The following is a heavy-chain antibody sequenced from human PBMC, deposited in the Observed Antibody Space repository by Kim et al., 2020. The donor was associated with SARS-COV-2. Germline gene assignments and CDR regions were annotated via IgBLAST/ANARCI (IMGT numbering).Heavy chain of an antibody. V-gene: IGHV4-39*02. CDR2: SYYSGST. J-gene: IGHJ4*02. Sequence: SETLSLTCTVSGVSISSSSYYWGWIRQPQGKGLEWIGSSYYSGSTYYNPSLKSRVTISVDTSKNQFSLKLSSVTAADTAVYYCARELKGSGGFDYWGQGTLVTVSS. CDR1: GVSISSSSYY. D-gene: IGHD2-15*01. CDR3: ARELKGSGGFDY.